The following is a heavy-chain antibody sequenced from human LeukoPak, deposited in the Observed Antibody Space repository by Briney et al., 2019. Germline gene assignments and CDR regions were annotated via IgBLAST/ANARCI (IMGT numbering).Heavy chain of an antibody. CDR3: ASHGLTYSNHFDY. Sequence: GGSLRLSCAASGFTLSSYWMSWVRQAPGKGLEWVANIKQDGTEKYYVDSVKGRFTISRDNAKSSLYLQMNSLRAEDAAVYYCASHGLTYSNHFDYWGQGTLVTVSS. CDR2: IKQDGTEK. V-gene: IGHV3-7*01. J-gene: IGHJ4*02. D-gene: IGHD4-11*01. CDR1: GFTLSSYW.